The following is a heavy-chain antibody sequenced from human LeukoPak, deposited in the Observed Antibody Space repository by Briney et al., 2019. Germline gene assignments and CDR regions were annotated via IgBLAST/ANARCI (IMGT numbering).Heavy chain of an antibody. D-gene: IGHD1-26*01. CDR1: GFTFSSYA. Sequence: PGGSLRLSCAASGFTFSSYAMSWVRQAPGKGLEWVSAISGSGGSTYYADSVKGRFTISRDNSKNTLYLQMNSLRAEDTAVYYCAKDRVGATSKGNWFDPWGQGTLVTVSS. CDR3: AKDRVGATSKGNWFDP. J-gene: IGHJ5*02. CDR2: ISGSGGST. V-gene: IGHV3-23*01.